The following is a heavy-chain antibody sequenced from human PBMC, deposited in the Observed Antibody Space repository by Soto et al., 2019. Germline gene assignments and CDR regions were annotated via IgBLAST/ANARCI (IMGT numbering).Heavy chain of an antibody. Sequence: EMQLLESGGGLGQPGGSLRLSCVASPITVYNFAAMSWVRQAPESGLEWVSTISGRGDHKYYADSVKCRFTISRDNSKNRLYLQMDGLRVEDTAVYYCAKDRALENQTPYGMDVWGQGTTVTV. CDR3: AKDRALENQTPYGMDV. CDR1: PITVYNFAA. V-gene: IGHV3-23*01. D-gene: IGHD2-2*01. CDR2: ISGRGDHK. J-gene: IGHJ6*02.